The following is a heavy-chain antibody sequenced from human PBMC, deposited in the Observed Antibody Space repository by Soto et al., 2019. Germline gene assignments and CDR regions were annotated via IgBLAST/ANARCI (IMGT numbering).Heavy chain of an antibody. Sequence: SETLSLTCAVYGGSFSGYYWSWIRQPPGKGLEWIGEINHSGSTNYNPSLKSRVTISVDTSKNQFSLKLSSVTAADTAVYYCARGRYYSSGSYLPFYYYYYGMDVWGQGTTVTVSS. V-gene: IGHV4-34*01. CDR3: ARGRYYSSGSYLPFYYYYYGMDV. J-gene: IGHJ6*02. D-gene: IGHD3-10*01. CDR1: GGSFSGYY. CDR2: INHSGST.